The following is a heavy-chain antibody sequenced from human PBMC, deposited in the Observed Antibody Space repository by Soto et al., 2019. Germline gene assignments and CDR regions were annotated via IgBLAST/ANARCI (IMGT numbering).Heavy chain of an antibody. CDR3: ATAKGGVLWCGGGWFDP. V-gene: IGHV1-24*01. CDR2: FDPEDGET. Sequence: QVQLVQSGAEVKKPGASVKVSCKVSGYTLTELSMHWVRQAPGKGLEWMGGFDPEDGETIYAQKFQGRVTMTEDTSIDPAYMERRSLQSEDTAVYYGATAKGGVLWCGGGWFDPWGQGTLVTVSS. D-gene: IGHD3-10*01. J-gene: IGHJ5*02. CDR1: GYTLTELS.